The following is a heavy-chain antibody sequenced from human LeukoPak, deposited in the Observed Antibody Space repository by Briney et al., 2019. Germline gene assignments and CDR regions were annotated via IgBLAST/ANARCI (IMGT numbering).Heavy chain of an antibody. V-gene: IGHV1-8*01. CDR2: MNPNSGNT. D-gene: IGHD6-19*01. Sequence: ASVKVSCKASGYTFTSYDINWVRQATGQGLEWMGWMNPNSGNTGYAQKFQGRVTMTRNTSISTAYMELSSLRSEDTAVYYCARVPSLAVAGTGGIDPWGQGTLVTVSS. J-gene: IGHJ5*02. CDR3: ARVPSLAVAGTGGIDP. CDR1: GYTFTSYD.